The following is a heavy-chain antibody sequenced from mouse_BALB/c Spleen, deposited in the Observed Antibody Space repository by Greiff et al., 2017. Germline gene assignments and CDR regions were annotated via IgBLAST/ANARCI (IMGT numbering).Heavy chain of an antibody. V-gene: IGHV3-8*02. CDR2: ISYSGST. CDR1: GDSITSGY. CDR3: AREGGYYSAWFAY. Sequence: EVKLVESGPSLVKPSQTLSLTCSVTGDSITSGYWNWIRKFPGNKLEYMGYISYSGSTYYNPSLKSRISITRDTSKNQYYLQLNSVTTEDTATYYCAREGGYYSAWFAYWGQGTLVTVSA. J-gene: IGHJ3*01. D-gene: IGHD2-3*01.